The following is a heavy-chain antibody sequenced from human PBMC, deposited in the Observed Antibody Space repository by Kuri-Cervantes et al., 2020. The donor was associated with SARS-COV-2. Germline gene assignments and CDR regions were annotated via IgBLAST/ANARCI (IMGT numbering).Heavy chain of an antibody. CDR3: ARTRIAAAGTIDY. V-gene: IGHV1-8*03. CDR2: MNPNSGNT. J-gene: IGHJ4*02. D-gene: IGHD6-13*01. Sequence: ASVKVSCKVSGYTLTELSMHWVRQAPGKGLEWMGWMNPNSGNTGYAQKFQGRVTITRNTSISTAYMELSSLRSEDTAVYYCARTRIAAAGTIDYWGQGTLVTVSS. CDR1: GYTLTELS.